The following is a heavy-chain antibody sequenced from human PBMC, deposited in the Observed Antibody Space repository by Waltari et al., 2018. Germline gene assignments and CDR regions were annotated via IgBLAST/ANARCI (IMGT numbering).Heavy chain of an antibody. V-gene: IGHV3-53*02. CDR2: IYSGGST. CDR1: GFTVSSDY. D-gene: IGHD5-18*01. Sequence: EVQLVETGGGLIQPGGSLRLSCAASGFTVSSDYMSWVRQAPGKGLEWVSVIYSGGSTYSADSVKGRFTISRDNAKNTLYLQMNSLRAEDTAVYYCARERRQLWLRYYYMDVWGKGTTVTVSS. CDR3: ARERRQLWLRYYYMDV. J-gene: IGHJ6*03.